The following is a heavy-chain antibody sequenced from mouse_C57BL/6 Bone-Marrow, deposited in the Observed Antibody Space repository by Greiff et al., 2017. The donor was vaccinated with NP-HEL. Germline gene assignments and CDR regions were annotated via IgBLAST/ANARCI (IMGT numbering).Heavy chain of an antibody. CDR1: GYTFTSYG. V-gene: IGHV1-81*01. Sequence: VQLQQSGAELARPGASVKLSCKASGYTFTSYGISWVKQRTGQGLEWIGEIYPRSGNTYYNEKFKGKATLTADKSSSTAYMELRSLTSEDSAVYFCAREGAYYYGSSYGWFAYWGQRTLVTVSA. CDR3: AREGAYYYGSSYGWFAY. J-gene: IGHJ3*01. CDR2: IYPRSGNT. D-gene: IGHD1-1*01.